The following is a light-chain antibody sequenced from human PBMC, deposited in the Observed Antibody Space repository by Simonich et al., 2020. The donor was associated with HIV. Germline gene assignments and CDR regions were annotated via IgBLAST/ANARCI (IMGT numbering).Light chain of an antibody. CDR3: SSYAGTYTWV. J-gene: IGLJ3*02. V-gene: IGLV2-11*01. Sequence: QSALTQPRSVSGSPGQSVTISCTGTSSDIGGYDYVSWYQQNPGKAPKVMLSDVSNRPSGVPDRFSGSKSGTTASLTISGLQAEDEADYYCSSYAGTYTWVFGGGTKLTVL. CDR1: SSDIGGYDY. CDR2: DVS.